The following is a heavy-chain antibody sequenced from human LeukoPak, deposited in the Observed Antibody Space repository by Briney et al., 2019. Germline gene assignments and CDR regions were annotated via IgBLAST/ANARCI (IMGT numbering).Heavy chain of an antibody. V-gene: IGHV4-4*07. Sequence: PSETLSLTCTVSSGSISSYYWGWVRQPPGKGLERIGRIYTTGATHYNPSLKSRVTMSIDTSTSQFPLNLRSVTAADTAVYYCGRQGYTASHYFLDYWSQGTLVAVS. J-gene: IGHJ4*02. CDR1: SGSISSYY. D-gene: IGHD2-2*02. CDR2: IYTTGAT. CDR3: GRQGYTASHYFLDY.